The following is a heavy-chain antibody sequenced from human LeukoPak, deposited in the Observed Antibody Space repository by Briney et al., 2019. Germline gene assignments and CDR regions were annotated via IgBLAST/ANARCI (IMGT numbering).Heavy chain of an antibody. J-gene: IGHJ3*02. CDR3: AREGISGRYSRAFDI. D-gene: IGHD1-26*01. CDR1: GFTFGSYS. Sequence: GGSLRLSCAASGFTFGSYSMNWVRQAPGKGLEWVSYISSSGTTIYYADSVKGRFTISREHGKNSLYLQMNSLRAEDTAVYYCAREGISGRYSRAFDIWGQGTMVTVSS. CDR2: ISSSGTTI. V-gene: IGHV3-48*01.